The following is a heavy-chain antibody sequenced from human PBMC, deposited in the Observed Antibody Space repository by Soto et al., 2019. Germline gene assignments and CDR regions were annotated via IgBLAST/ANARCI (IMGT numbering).Heavy chain of an antibody. CDR3: AKDLLGYCSGGSCYPFDY. Sequence: GGSLRLSCAASGFTFSSYGMHWVRQAPGKGLEWVAVISYDGSNKYYADSVKGRFTISRDNSKNTLYLQMNSLRAEDTAVYYCAKDLLGYCSGGSCYPFDYWGQGTLVTVSS. D-gene: IGHD2-15*01. V-gene: IGHV3-30*18. CDR2: ISYDGSNK. J-gene: IGHJ4*02. CDR1: GFTFSSYG.